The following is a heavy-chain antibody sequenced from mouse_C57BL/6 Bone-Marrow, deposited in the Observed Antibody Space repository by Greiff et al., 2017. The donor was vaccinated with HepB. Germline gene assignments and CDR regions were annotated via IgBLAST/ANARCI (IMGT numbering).Heavy chain of an antibody. V-gene: IGHV7-1*01. CDR2: SRNKANDYTT. Sequence: EVNVVESGGGLVQSGRSLRLSCATSGFTFSDFYMEWVRQAPGKGLEWIAASRNKANDYTTEYSASVKGRFIVSRDTSQSILYLQMNALRAEDTAIYYCARDAVVAQHYWYFDVWGTGTTVTVSS. CDR3: ARDAVVAQHYWYFDV. J-gene: IGHJ1*03. CDR1: GFTFSDFY. D-gene: IGHD1-1*01.